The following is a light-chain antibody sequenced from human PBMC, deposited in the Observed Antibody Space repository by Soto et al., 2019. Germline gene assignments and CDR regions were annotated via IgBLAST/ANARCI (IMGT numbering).Light chain of an antibody. CDR3: QQSFSVPPT. Sequence: DFQMTQTPSSLSASXXDXXXXXXXARRPIGSHLNWYQQKPGKAPKLLIYSTSNLQSGVPSGFSGSGSGTNFSLTISNLQPEDFATYYCQQSFSVPPTFGQGTRLEIK. CDR2: STS. CDR1: RPIGSH. J-gene: IGKJ5*01. V-gene: IGKV1-39*01.